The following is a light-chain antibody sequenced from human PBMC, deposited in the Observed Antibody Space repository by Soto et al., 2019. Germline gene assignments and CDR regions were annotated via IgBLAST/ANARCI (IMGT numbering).Light chain of an antibody. CDR1: QSIDNY. V-gene: IGKV1-39*01. CDR3: QQSYSTLIT. J-gene: IGKJ4*01. Sequence: DIQMTQSPPSLSASVGDRVIITCRTSQSIDNYLNWYQQKPGKAPKLLIYAASTLQSGVPSRFSASGSETHFTLTISSLQPEDIATYYCQQSYSTLITFGGGTRVEIK. CDR2: AAS.